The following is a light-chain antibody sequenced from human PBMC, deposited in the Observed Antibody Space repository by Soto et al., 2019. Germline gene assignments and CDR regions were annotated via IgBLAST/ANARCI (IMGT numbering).Light chain of an antibody. CDR1: QSVSNNY. CDR3: QQHRSAPPSWT. CDR2: GAS. J-gene: IGKJ1*01. Sequence: EIVLTQSPGTLSLPPGERATLSCRASQSVSNNYLAWYQHKPGQPPRLLIFGASSRATGIPDRFSGSGSGTDFTLTISRLEPEDFAVYYCQQHRSAPPSWTFGPGTKVEI. V-gene: IGKV3-20*01.